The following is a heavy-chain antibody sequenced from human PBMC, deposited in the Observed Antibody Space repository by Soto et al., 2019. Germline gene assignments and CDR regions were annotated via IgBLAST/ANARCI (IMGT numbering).Heavy chain of an antibody. J-gene: IGHJ6*03. V-gene: IGHV4-59*08. D-gene: IGHD2-21*02. CDR3: ARLGQDVRLYYYYYMDV. CDR2: IYYSGST. Sequence: SETLSLTCTVSGGSISSYYWSWIRQPPGKGLEWVGYIYYSGSTNYNPSLKSRVTISVDTSNNQFSLKLSSVTAADTAVYYCARLGQDVRLYYYYYMDVWGKGTTVTVSS. CDR1: GGSISSYY.